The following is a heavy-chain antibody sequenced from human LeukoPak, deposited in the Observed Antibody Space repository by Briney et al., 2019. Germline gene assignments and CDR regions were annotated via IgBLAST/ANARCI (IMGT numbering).Heavy chain of an antibody. D-gene: IGHD2-15*01. J-gene: IGHJ6*03. CDR3: ARIPVDCSGGSCYFLDYYYMDV. CDR1: GFTFSSYA. Sequence: AGGSLRLSCAASGFTFSSYAMHWVRPAPGKGLGWVAVISYDGSKKYYADSVKGRFTISRDNSKNTLYLQMNSLRAEDTAVYYCARIPVDCSGGSCYFLDYYYMDVWGKGTTVTVSS. CDR2: ISYDGSKK. V-gene: IGHV3-30*04.